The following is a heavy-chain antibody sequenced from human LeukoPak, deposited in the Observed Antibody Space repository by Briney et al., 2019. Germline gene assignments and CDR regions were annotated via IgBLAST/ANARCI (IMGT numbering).Heavy chain of an antibody. Sequence: PSETLSLTCSVSGGSMISGSYCWSWIRQPAGKGLEWIGRVYNNGDTIYNPSLKSRLTISVDTSKNQFSLKLTPVTAADTAVYYCATSQGGGVGAPVPFDYWGQGTLVTVSS. CDR3: ATSQGGGVGAPVPFDY. D-gene: IGHD1-26*01. CDR1: GGSMISGSYC. J-gene: IGHJ4*02. V-gene: IGHV4-61*02. CDR2: VYNNGDT.